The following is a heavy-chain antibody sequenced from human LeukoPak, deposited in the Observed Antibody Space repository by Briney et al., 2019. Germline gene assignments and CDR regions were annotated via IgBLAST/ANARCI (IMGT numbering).Heavy chain of an antibody. D-gene: IGHD3-3*01. CDR3: ASKATSLGYDFS. CDR2: ISSSSSTI. Sequence: PGGSLRLSCAASGFTFSSYSMNWVRQAPGKGLEWVSYISSSSSTIYYADSVKGRFTISRDNAKNSLYLQMNSLRAEDTAVYYCASKATSLGYDFSWGQGTLVTVSS. V-gene: IGHV3-48*01. CDR1: GFTFSSYS. J-gene: IGHJ5*02.